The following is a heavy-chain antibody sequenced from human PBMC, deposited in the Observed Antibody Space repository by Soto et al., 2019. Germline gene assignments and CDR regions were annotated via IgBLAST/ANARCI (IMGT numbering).Heavy chain of an antibody. CDR2: INHSGST. Sequence: SETMSLTCAVYGGSVSGYYWSWIRQPPGKGLEWIGEINHSGSTNYNPSLKSRVTISVDTSKNQFSLKLSSVTAADTAVYYCARDRYLYSSSWYDYWGQGTLVTVSS. J-gene: IGHJ4*02. CDR3: ARDRYLYSSSWYDY. CDR1: GGSVSGYY. V-gene: IGHV4-34*01. D-gene: IGHD6-13*01.